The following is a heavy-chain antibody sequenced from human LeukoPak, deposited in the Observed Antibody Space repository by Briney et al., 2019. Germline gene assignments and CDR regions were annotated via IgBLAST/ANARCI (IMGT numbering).Heavy chain of an antibody. CDR2: ISSSSSYI. Sequence: GGSLRLSCAASGFTFSSYSMNWVRQAPGKGLEWVSSISSSSSYIYYADSVKGRFTISRDNAKNSLYLQMNSLRAEDTAVYYCARGRGLRYFDWFNCWGQGTLVTVSS. J-gene: IGHJ5*01. CDR1: GFTFSSYS. D-gene: IGHD3-9*01. V-gene: IGHV3-21*01. CDR3: ARGRGLRYFDWFNC.